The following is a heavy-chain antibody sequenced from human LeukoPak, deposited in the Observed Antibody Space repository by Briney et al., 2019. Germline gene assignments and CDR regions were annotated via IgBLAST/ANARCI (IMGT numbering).Heavy chain of an antibody. J-gene: IGHJ4*02. CDR1: GFTFSSYA. D-gene: IGHD1-14*01. V-gene: IGHV3-23*01. Sequence: GGSLRLSCAASGFTFSSYAISWVRPAPEKGLEWVSDIGGRGGSTYYAYSVKGRFTISRDNSKNPQYMQMSGLRAAEMSVYSGAKGTGLLDCGQGTLVTVSS. CDR2: IGGRGGST. CDR3: AKGTGLLD.